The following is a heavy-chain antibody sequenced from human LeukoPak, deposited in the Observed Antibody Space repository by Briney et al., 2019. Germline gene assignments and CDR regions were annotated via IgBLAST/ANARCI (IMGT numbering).Heavy chain of an antibody. Sequence: GGSLRLSCAASGFSFSSYGMHWVRQAPGKGLEWVAVISSDGSNKQCADSVRGRFTISRDNSKNTLYLQMNSLRPEDTAIYYCAKSDNDNWNCIEYWGQGALVTVSS. V-gene: IGHV3-30*18. CDR3: AKSDNDNWNCIEY. CDR2: ISSDGSNK. J-gene: IGHJ4*02. D-gene: IGHD1-1*01. CDR1: GFSFSSYG.